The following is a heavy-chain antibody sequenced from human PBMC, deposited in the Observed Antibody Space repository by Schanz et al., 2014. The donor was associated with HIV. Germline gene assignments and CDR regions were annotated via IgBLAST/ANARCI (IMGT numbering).Heavy chain of an antibody. V-gene: IGHV3-11*01. CDR1: GFTFTDNY. CDR2: ISDNGATR. D-gene: IGHD3-10*01. Sequence: VQVVESGGGLVKPGGSLRLSCAASGFTFTDNYMSWIRQAPGKGLEWLSYISDNGATREYADSVKGRFTISRDNARTSLYLQMNSLRAEDTAVYYCARVFGRTYGLPDYWGQGTLVTVSS. CDR3: ARVFGRTYGLPDY. J-gene: IGHJ4*02.